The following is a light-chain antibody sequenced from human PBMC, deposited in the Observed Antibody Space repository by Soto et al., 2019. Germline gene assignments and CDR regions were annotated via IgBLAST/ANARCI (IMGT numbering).Light chain of an antibody. J-gene: IGKJ2*01. Sequence: EIVLTQSPGTLSLSPGERATLSCRASQSVSSSYFAWYQQKPGQAPRLLIYGASSRATGIPDRFSGSGSGTDFTLTISRLEPEDFAVYFCQQYGNSPPNTFGQGTTVEIK. CDR1: QSVSSSY. CDR2: GAS. V-gene: IGKV3-20*01. CDR3: QQYGNSPPNT.